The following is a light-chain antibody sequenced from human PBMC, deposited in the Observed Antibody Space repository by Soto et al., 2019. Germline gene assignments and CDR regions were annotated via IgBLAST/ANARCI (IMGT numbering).Light chain of an antibody. J-gene: IGKJ1*01. CDR1: QSVSTSY. CDR2: GAS. V-gene: IGKV3-20*01. CDR3: QQYGNSRGT. Sequence: DIVLTQSPGTLSLSPGDRATLSCRASQSVSTSYLAWYQQKPGQAPRLLIYGASSRATGIPDRFSGSGSGTDFTLTISGLEPEDFAVYCCQQYGNSRGTFGQGTKV.